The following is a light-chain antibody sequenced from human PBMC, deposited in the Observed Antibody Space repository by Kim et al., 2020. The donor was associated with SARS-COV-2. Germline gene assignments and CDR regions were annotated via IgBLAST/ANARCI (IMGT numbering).Light chain of an antibody. CDR1: NSDIGGYNY. V-gene: IGLV2-14*03. CDR3: SSYTSSKTWL. J-gene: IGLJ3*02. CDR2: DVT. Sequence: QSALTQPASVSGSPGQSITISCTGTNSDIGGYNYVSWYQHHPGKAPKLLIYDVTKRPSGVPNRFSGSKSGSTASLTISGLQAEDEADYYCSSYTSSKTWLFGGGTQLTVL.